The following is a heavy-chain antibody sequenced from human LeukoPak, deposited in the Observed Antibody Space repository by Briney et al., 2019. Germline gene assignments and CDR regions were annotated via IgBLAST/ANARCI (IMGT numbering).Heavy chain of an antibody. J-gene: IGHJ3*02. Sequence: ASVKVSCKASGYTFTYYYMHWVRQAPGQGLEWMGIINPSSGSTSYAQKFQDRVTMTRDTPTNTVYMELSSLRSEDTAVYYCARALTAAARLGGFDIWGQGTMVTVSS. CDR1: GYTFTYYY. D-gene: IGHD6-25*01. CDR3: ARALTAAARLGGFDI. V-gene: IGHV1-46*01. CDR2: INPSSGST.